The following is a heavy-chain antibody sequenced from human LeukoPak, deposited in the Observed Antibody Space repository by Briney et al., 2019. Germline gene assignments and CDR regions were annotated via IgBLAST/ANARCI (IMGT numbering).Heavy chain of an antibody. V-gene: IGHV3-74*01. J-gene: IGHJ4*02. D-gene: IGHD3-9*01. CDR1: GFTFSNYW. CDR3: ARDPYNILTDPYFDY. Sequence: PGGSLRLSCAASGFTFSNYWMHWVRQAPGKGLVWVSRLNSDGRSTTYADSVKGRFTLSRDNAKNTLYLQMNSLRAEDTAVYYCARDPYNILTDPYFDYWGLGTLVTVSS. CDR2: LNSDGRST.